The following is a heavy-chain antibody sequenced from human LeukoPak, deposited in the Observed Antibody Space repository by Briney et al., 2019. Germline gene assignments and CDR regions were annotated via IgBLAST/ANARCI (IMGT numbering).Heavy chain of an antibody. CDR1: GFTFSSYS. Sequence: GGSLRLSCAASGFTFSSYSMNWVRQAPGKGLEWVSSISSSSSYIYYADSVEGRFTISRDNAKNSLYLQMNSLRAEDTAVYYCARVGDLYDSSGYYYTFDIWGQGTMVTVSS. V-gene: IGHV3-21*01. D-gene: IGHD3-22*01. J-gene: IGHJ3*02. CDR3: ARVGDLYDSSGYYYTFDI. CDR2: ISSSSSYI.